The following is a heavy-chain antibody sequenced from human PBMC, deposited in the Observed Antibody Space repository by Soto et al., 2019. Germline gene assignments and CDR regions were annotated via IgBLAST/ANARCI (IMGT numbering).Heavy chain of an antibody. CDR1: GGSISSSSYY. J-gene: IGHJ4*02. D-gene: IGHD2-15*01. CDR3: ARIADCSGGSCYPEIDY. CDR2: IYYSGST. Sequence: SETLSLTCTVSGGSISSSSYYWGWIRQPPGKGLEWIGSIYYSGSTYYNPSLKSRVTISVDTSKNQFSLKLSSVTAADTAVYYCARIADCSGGSCYPEIDYWGQGTLVTVSS. V-gene: IGHV4-39*01.